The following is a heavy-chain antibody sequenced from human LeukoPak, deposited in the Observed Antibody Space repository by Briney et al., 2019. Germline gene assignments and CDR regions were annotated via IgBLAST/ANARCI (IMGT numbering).Heavy chain of an antibody. V-gene: IGHV3-43*01. J-gene: IGHJ4*02. CDR2: ITWDAGST. CDR3: AKGGSGSYLDH. CDR1: GFTFDDYT. D-gene: IGHD1-26*01. Sequence: GGSLRLSCAASGFTFDDYTMHWVRQAPGKGLEWVSLITWDAGSTNYADSVKGRFTISRDNSKNSPYLQMTSLRTEDTALYYCAKGGSGSYLDHWGQGTLVTVSS.